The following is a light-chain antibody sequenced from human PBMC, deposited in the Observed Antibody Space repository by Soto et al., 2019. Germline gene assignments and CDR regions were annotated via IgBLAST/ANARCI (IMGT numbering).Light chain of an antibody. CDR2: DVT. CDR3: SSYTSSSTPDV. V-gene: IGLV2-14*01. CDR1: SSDVGGYNY. J-gene: IGLJ1*01. Sequence: QSVLTQPASVSGSPGQSITISCTGTSSDVGGYNYVSWYQQHPVKAPKLMIYDVTNRPSGASDRFSGSKSGNTASLTISGLQAEDEADYYCSSYTSSSTPDVFGTGTKVTVL.